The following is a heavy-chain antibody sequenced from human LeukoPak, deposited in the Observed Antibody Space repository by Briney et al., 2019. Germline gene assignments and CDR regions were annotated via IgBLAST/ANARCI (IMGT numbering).Heavy chain of an antibody. CDR1: GYTLTDYY. V-gene: IGHV1-2*02. J-gene: IGHJ5*02. Sequence: GASVKVSGKASGYTLTDYYMHWVRQAPGQGLEWMGWISPNSGGTNYAQKFQGRVTMTRDTSISTAFMELSSLRSDDTAMYYCSRDLLMYYSGSGESTWGQGTQVTVSS. CDR2: ISPNSGGT. D-gene: IGHD3-10*01. CDR3: SRDLLMYYSGSGEST.